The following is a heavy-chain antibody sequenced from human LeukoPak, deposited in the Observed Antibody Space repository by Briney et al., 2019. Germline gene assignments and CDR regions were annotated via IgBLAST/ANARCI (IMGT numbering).Heavy chain of an antibody. D-gene: IGHD3-10*01. Sequence: PSETLSLTCAVYGGSFSGYYWSWIRQPPGKGLEWIGEINHSGSTNYNPSLKSRVTISVDTSKNQFSLKLSSVTAADTAVYYCARSFSGSYYFDYLGQGTLVTVSS. V-gene: IGHV4-34*01. CDR1: GGSFSGYY. CDR3: ARSFSGSYYFDY. CDR2: INHSGST. J-gene: IGHJ4*02.